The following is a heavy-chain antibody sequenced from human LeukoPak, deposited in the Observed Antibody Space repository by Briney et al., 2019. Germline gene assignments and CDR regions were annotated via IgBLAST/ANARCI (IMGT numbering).Heavy chain of an antibody. J-gene: IGHJ4*02. CDR3: AKVGDRDSSGYYWGFEY. CDR1: GGSISGYY. V-gene: IGHV4-59*08. CDR2: IYYSGST. D-gene: IGHD3-22*01. Sequence: SSETLSLTCTVSGGSISGYYWSWIRQPPGKGLECIGYIYYSGSTNYNPSLKSRVTISVDTSRNQFSLKLTSVTAADTAVYYCAKVGDRDSSGYYWGFEYWGQGTLVTVSS.